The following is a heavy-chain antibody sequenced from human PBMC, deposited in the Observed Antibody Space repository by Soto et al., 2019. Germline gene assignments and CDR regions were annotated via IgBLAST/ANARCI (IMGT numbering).Heavy chain of an antibody. V-gene: IGHV1-18*01. J-gene: IGHJ5*02. CDR1: GYTFTSYG. Sequence: QVQLVQSGAEVKKPGASVKVSCKASGYTFTSYGISWVRQAPGQGLEWMGWISAYNGNTNYAQKLKGRVTMTTDTSTSTVYMELRSLRSDDTAVYSCARVKTSGYHNWFDPWCQGTLVTVSS. D-gene: IGHD3-22*01. CDR3: ARVKTSGYHNWFDP. CDR2: ISAYNGNT.